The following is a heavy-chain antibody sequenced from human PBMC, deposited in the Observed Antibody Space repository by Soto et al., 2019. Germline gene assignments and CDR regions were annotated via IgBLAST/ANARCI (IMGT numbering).Heavy chain of an antibody. CDR2: IYHRGTT. CDR3: ARHIGVAGTRGFDY. D-gene: IGHD6-19*01. CDR1: GGAISDNNW. J-gene: IGHJ4*02. Sequence: QVQLQESCPGLVKPSGTLSLPCAVSGGAISDNNWWSWFRQPPGKGLEWIGEIYHRGTTNYNPPLKSRVTISMDKSKHPISMVLNSVTAADSAVYYCARHIGVAGTRGFDYWGQGTLVTVSS. V-gene: IGHV4-4*02.